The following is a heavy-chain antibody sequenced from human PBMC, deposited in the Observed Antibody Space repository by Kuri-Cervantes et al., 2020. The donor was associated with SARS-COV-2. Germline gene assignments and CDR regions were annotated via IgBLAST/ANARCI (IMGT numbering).Heavy chain of an antibody. Sequence: GGSLRLSCAASGFTFSSYAMHWVRQAPGKGLEWVSSISSSSSYIYYADSVKGRFTISRDNAKNSLYLQMSSLRGEDTAVYYCARDLRLGKSLDYWGQGTLVTVSS. D-gene: IGHD7-27*01. J-gene: IGHJ4*02. CDR2: ISSSSSYI. V-gene: IGHV3-21*01. CDR3: ARDLRLGKSLDY. CDR1: GFTFSSYA.